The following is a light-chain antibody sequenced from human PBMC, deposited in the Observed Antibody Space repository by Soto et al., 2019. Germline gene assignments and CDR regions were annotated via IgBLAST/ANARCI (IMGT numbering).Light chain of an antibody. J-gene: IGLJ3*02. CDR3: GTWDSSLSSWV. CDR2: DNN. Sequence: QSVLTQPPSVSAAPGQKVTISCSGSSSNIGNNYVSWYQQLPGTAPKLLIYDNNKRPSGIPDRFSGSKSDTSATLDITGLQTGDEADYYCGTWDSSLSSWVFGGGTKVTVL. CDR1: SSNIGNNY. V-gene: IGLV1-51*01.